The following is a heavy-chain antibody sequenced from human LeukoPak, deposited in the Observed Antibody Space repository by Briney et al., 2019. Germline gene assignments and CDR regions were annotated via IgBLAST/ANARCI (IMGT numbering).Heavy chain of an antibody. J-gene: IGHJ4*02. D-gene: IGHD2-15*01. CDR3: ARDRVVVAATLIYFDY. Sequence: GGSLRLSCAASSFTFSKYWFHWVRQAPGKGLDWVSGINWNGGSTGYADSVKGRFTISRDNAKNSLYLQMDSLRAEDTALYYCARDRVVVAATLIYFDYWGQGTLVTVSS. CDR1: SFTFSKYW. V-gene: IGHV3-20*04. CDR2: INWNGGST.